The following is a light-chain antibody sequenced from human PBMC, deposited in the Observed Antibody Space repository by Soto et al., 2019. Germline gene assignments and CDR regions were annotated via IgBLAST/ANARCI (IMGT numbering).Light chain of an antibody. CDR2: DNN. CDR1: GSNIGNNY. Sequence: QSVLTQPPSVSAAPGQKVTISCSGSGSNIGNNYVSWYQQVPGTAHKLLIYDNNERPSEIPDRFSGSKSGTSATLGITGLQIGDEADYYCGTWDSSLSAHVFGTGTKLTVL. CDR3: GTWDSSLSAHV. J-gene: IGLJ1*01. V-gene: IGLV1-51*01.